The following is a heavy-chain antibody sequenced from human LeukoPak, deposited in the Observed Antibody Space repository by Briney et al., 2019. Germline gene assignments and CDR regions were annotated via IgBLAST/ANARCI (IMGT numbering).Heavy chain of an antibody. D-gene: IGHD5-18*01. J-gene: IGHJ6*03. V-gene: IGHV1-2*02. Sequence: ASVKVSCKASGYTFTGYYMHWVRQAPGQGLEWMGWINPNSGGTNYAQKFQGRVTMTRDTSISTAYMELSRLRSDDTAVYYCARVVDTAMLNYYYYYMDVWGKGTTVTVSS. CDR3: ARVVDTAMLNYYYYYMDV. CDR2: INPNSGGT. CDR1: GYTFTGYY.